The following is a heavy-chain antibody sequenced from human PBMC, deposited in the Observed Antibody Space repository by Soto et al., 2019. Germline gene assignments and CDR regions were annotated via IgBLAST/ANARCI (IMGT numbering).Heavy chain of an antibody. CDR2: IKSDGSGT. J-gene: IGHJ4*02. D-gene: IGHD3-9*01. CDR1: GFTFSINW. Sequence: PGGSLRISSASSGFTFSINWMNWVRQAPGKGLAWVSRIKSDGSGTSYADSVRGRFTISRDNAKNTLYLQMDSLRAEDTALYYCASSSTTGHPDYWGQGTLVTVSS. V-gene: IGHV3-74*01. CDR3: ASSSTTGHPDY.